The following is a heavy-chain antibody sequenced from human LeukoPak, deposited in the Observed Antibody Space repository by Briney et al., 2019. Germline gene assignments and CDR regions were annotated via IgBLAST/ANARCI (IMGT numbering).Heavy chain of an antibody. CDR1: GFTFSRYW. D-gene: IGHD6-13*01. Sequence: GGSLRLSCAASGFTFSRYWMHWVRQAPGKGLVWVSRADYDGSDTSYADSVRGRFTISRDNAKNTLYLQMNSLSAEDTAVYYCATLAAAGTNYCGQGTLVTVSS. CDR2: ADYDGSDT. CDR3: ATLAAAGTNY. V-gene: IGHV3-74*01. J-gene: IGHJ4*02.